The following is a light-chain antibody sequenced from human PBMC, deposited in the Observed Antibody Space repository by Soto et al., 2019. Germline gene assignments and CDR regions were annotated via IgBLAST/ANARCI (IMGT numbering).Light chain of an antibody. Sequence: EIVVTQSPATLSLSPGEGATLSCRASQGIGDTLAWYQQKPGQTPRLLIYGASTRATGIPARFSGSGSGTEFTLIISSLQSEDSAVYYCQQYNSWLWTFGQGTKVDIK. CDR2: GAS. V-gene: IGKV3-15*01. J-gene: IGKJ1*01. CDR3: QQYNSWLWT. CDR1: QGIGDT.